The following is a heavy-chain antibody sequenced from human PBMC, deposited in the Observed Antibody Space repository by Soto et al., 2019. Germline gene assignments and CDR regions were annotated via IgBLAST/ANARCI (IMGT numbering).Heavy chain of an antibody. CDR1: GASISSGDYY. CDR3: VREANWNYEVGNYFDN. Sequence: SETLSLTCTVSGASISSGDYYWSWIRQPPGKGLEWIGYIFHSGSTYYNPSLKSRITLSIDMSNNQFSLNLRSVTAADTAVYYCVREANWNYEVGNYFDNWGQGILVTDS. D-gene: IGHD1-7*01. J-gene: IGHJ4*02. V-gene: IGHV4-30-4*01. CDR2: IFHSGST.